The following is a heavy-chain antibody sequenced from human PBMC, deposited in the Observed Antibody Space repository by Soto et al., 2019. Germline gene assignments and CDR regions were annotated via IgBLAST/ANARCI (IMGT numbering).Heavy chain of an antibody. CDR2: ISAYNGNT. V-gene: IGHV1-18*01. Sequence: ASVKVSCKASGYTFTSYGISWVRQAPGQGLEWMGWISAYNGNTNYAQKLQGRVTMTTDTSTSTAYMELRSLRSDDTAVYYCARDSKLEPLTPHYYYYGMDVWGQGTTVTVSS. J-gene: IGHJ6*02. D-gene: IGHD6-13*01. CDR3: ARDSKLEPLTPHYYYYGMDV. CDR1: GYTFTSYG.